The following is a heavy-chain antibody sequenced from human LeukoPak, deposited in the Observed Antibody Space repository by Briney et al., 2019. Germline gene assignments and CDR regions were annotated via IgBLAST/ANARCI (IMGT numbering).Heavy chain of an antibody. D-gene: IGHD2-15*01. V-gene: IGHV4-31*03. Sequence: SQTLSLTCTVPGGSISSGGYYWSWIRQHPGKGLEWIGYIYYSGSTYYNPSLKSRVTISVDTSKNQFSLKLSSVTAADTAVYYCARDFCSGGSCYSYFDYWGQGTLVTVSS. CDR1: GGSISSGGYY. CDR3: ARDFCSGGSCYSYFDY. CDR2: IYYSGST. J-gene: IGHJ4*02.